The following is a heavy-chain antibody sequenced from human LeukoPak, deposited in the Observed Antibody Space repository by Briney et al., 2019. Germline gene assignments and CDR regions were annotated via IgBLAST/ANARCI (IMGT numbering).Heavy chain of an antibody. CDR3: AKSKTYYYDSSGYYYDY. CDR2: ISYDGSNK. CDR1: GFTFSSYG. Sequence: GGSLRLSCAASGFTFSSYGMHWVRQAPGKGLEWVAVISYDGSNKYYADSVKGRFTISRDNSKNTLYLQMNSLRAEDTAVYYCAKSKTYYYDSSGYYYDYWGQGTLVTVSS. D-gene: IGHD3-22*01. V-gene: IGHV3-30*18. J-gene: IGHJ4*02.